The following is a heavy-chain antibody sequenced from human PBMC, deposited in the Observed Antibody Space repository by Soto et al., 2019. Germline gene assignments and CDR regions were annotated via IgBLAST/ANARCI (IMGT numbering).Heavy chain of an antibody. CDR1: GGPNSALY. D-gene: IGHD5-18*01. Sequence: SQTLSLTCTVSGGPNSALYWSWIRQSPGKGLEWIGYISYSGTTNYNPSLQSRVTISLDTSKDQFSLNLTSVTAADTAVYYCATTNSYSYKYFDYWGPGTLVTVSS. CDR3: ATTNSYSYKYFDY. V-gene: IGHV4-59*11. J-gene: IGHJ4*02. CDR2: ISYSGTT.